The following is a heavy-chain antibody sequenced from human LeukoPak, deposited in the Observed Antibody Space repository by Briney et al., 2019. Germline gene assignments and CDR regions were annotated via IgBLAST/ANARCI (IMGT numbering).Heavy chain of an antibody. CDR2: INHSGST. D-gene: IGHD3-22*01. CDR1: GGSFSGYY. V-gene: IGHV4-34*01. CDR3: ARGRERHYYDSSGYQNLYYFDY. J-gene: IGHJ4*02. Sequence: PSETLSLTCAVYGGSFSGYYWSWIRQPPGKGLEWSGEINHSGSTNYNPSLKSRVTISVDTSKNQFSLKLSSVTAADTAVYYCARGRERHYYDSSGYQNLYYFDYWGQGTLVTVSS.